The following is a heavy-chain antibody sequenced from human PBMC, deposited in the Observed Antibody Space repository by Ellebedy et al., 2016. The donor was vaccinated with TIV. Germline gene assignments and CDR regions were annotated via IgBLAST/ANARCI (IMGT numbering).Heavy chain of an antibody. CDR2: IYYSGST. Sequence: SETLSLTXTVSGGSISSSSYYWGWIRQPPGKGLEWIGSIYYSGSTYYNPSLKSRVTISVDTSKNQFSLKLSSVTAADTAVYYCARGGGGLRFLEWLFPHDYWGQGTLVTVSS. CDR1: GGSISSSSYY. CDR3: ARGGGGLRFLEWLFPHDY. J-gene: IGHJ4*02. D-gene: IGHD3-3*01. V-gene: IGHV4-39*07.